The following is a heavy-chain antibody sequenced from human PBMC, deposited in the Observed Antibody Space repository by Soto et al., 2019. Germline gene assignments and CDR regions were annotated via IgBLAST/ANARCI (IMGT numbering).Heavy chain of an antibody. CDR2: IYNGDTT. CDR1: GFTFSSYG. V-gene: IGHV3-53*01. Sequence: PGGSRRLSCAASGFTFSSYGMTWVRQAPGKGLEWVSVIYNGDTTYYADSVKGRFTISRDTSKNTLYLQMNSLRAEDTAVYYCARDRGFYWGQGTLVTVSS. CDR3: ARDRGFY. J-gene: IGHJ4*02. D-gene: IGHD3-10*01.